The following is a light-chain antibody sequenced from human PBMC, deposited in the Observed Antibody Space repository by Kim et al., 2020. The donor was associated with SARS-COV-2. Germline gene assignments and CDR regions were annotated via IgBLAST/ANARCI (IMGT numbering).Light chain of an antibody. CDR1: KLGDKY. CDR3: QAWDSSTASVV. V-gene: IGLV3-1*01. Sequence: SPGQTASITCYGDKLGDKYACWYQQKPGQSPVLVIYQDSKRPSGIPERFSGSNSGNTATLTISGTQAMDEADYYCQAWDSSTASVVFGGGTQLTVL. J-gene: IGLJ2*01. CDR2: QDS.